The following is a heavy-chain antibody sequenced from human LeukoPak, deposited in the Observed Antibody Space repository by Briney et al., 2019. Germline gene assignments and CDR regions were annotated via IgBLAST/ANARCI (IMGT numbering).Heavy chain of an antibody. CDR1: GFTFSSYA. CDR2: ISYDGSNK. J-gene: IGHJ6*03. D-gene: IGHD6-6*01. CDR3: ARDREVSSSVYYYYMDV. V-gene: IGHV3-30*04. Sequence: PGRSLRLSCAASGFTFSSYAMHWVRQAPGKGLEWVAVISYDGSNKYYADSVKGRFTISRDNSKNTLYLQMSSLRAEDTAVYYCARDREVSSSVYYYYMDVWGKGTTVTVSS.